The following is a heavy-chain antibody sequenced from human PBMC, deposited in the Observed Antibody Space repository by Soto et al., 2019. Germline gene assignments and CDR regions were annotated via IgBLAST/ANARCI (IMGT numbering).Heavy chain of an antibody. Sequence: EVQLVESGGGLVQPGGSLRLSCEASGFTFSNYWMHWVRQAPGKGLVWVSRINFDESTTTYADSVQSRFTITRDNAKNTLYLQLNSLRAEDTAIYYCVTWRRTAGHVYHFDDWGQGARGTVSS. CDR3: VTWRRTAGHVYHFDD. V-gene: IGHV3-74*01. D-gene: IGHD3-16*01. CDR1: GFTFSNYW. J-gene: IGHJ4*02. CDR2: INFDESTT.